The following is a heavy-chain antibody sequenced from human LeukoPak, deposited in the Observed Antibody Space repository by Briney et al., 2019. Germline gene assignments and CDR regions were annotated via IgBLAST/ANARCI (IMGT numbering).Heavy chain of an antibody. Sequence: PGGSLRLSCAASGFTFSSYDMHWVRQAPGKGLEWVSAIGTAGDTYYPGSVKGRFTISRENAKNSLYLQMNSLRAEDTAVYYCARGGGYDYVDYWGQGTLVTVSS. CDR2: IGTAGDT. CDR1: GFTFSSYD. CDR3: ARGGGYDYVDY. J-gene: IGHJ4*02. D-gene: IGHD5-12*01. V-gene: IGHV3-13*01.